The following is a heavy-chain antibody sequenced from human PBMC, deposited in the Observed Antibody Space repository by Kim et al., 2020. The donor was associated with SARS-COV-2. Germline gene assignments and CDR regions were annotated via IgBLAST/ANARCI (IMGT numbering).Heavy chain of an antibody. CDR2: INHSGST. V-gene: IGHV4-34*01. D-gene: IGHD6-6*01. CDR1: GGSFSGYY. Sequence: SETLSLTCAVYGGSFSGYYWSWIRQPPGKGLEWIGEINHSGSTNYNPSLKSRVTISVDTSKNQFSLKLSSVTAADTAVYYCARGRKAARPSDRKPRHYYFYYTYVWGEGTTVTVSS. J-gene: IGHJ6*03. CDR3: ARGRKAARPSDRKPRHYYFYYTYV.